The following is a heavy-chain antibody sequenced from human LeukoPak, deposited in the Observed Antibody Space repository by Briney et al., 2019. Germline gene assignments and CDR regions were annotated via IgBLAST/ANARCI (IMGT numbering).Heavy chain of an antibody. Sequence: SQTLSLTCTVSGGSISSGDYYWSWIRQPPGKGLEWIGYISSSGRTYYKPSLKSRFTVSMYTSENQFSLKVSSVTAPDTAVFYCARGQYGSGIAYWGQGTLVTVSS. CDR2: ISSSGRT. CDR3: ARGQYGSGIAY. J-gene: IGHJ4*02. D-gene: IGHD3-10*01. V-gene: IGHV4-30-4*01. CDR1: GGSISSGDYY.